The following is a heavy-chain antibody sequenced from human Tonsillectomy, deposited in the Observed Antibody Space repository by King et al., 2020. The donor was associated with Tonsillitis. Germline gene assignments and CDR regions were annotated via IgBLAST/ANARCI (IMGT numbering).Heavy chain of an antibody. V-gene: IGHV4-38-2*02. CDR1: GYSISNGYY. CDR2: INHSGST. D-gene: IGHD3-10*01. J-gene: IGHJ4*02. CDR3: ARSYYSLDDLDS. Sequence: QLQESGPGLVKPSETLSLICTVSGYSISNGYYWGWVRQPPGKGLEWIGSINHSGSTHYNPSLKSRVTISVDTSKNQFSLNLTSVTAADTAVFYCARSYYSLDDLDSWGRGTLVTVSS.